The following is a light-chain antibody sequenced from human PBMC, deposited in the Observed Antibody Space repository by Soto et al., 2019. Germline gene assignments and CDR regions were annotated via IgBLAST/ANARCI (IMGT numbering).Light chain of an antibody. CDR3: QHYNSYSEA. CDR2: KAS. CDR1: QTISSW. J-gene: IGKJ1*01. Sequence: DIQMTQSPSPLSGSVGDRVTITCRASQTISSWLAWYQQKPGKAPKLLIYKASTLKSGVPSRFSGSGSGTEFTLTISSLQPDDFATSYCQHYNSYSEAFGQGTKVELK. V-gene: IGKV1-5*03.